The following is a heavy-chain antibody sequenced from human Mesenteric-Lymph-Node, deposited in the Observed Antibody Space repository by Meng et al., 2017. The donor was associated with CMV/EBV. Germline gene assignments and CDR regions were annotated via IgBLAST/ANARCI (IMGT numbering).Heavy chain of an antibody. Sequence: GGSLRLSCAASGFTVSNNYMSWVRQAPGKGLEWVSVIYSGGSTYYANSVKGRFTISRDNSKNTLYLQMNSLRAEDTAVYYCARDSGYCSSTSCYLVSDYWGQGTLVTVSS. CDR2: IYSGGST. CDR3: ARDSGYCSSTSCYLVSDY. CDR1: GFTVSNNY. V-gene: IGHV3-53*01. D-gene: IGHD2-2*01. J-gene: IGHJ4*02.